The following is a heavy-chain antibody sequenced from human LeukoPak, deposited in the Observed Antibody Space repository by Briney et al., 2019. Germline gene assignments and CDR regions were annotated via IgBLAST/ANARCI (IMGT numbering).Heavy chain of an antibody. CDR3: ADERGCSSTSCYTDDNWFDP. D-gene: IGHD2-2*02. CDR2: ISPGGGDTI. J-gene: IGHJ5*02. Sequence: SGGSLRLSCAASGFTFTTYEMNWVRQAPGKGLEWISYISPGGGDTIYYADSVKGRFTISRDNAKNSVYLQMKSLRGEDTAVYYCADERGCSSTSCYTDDNWFDPWGQGTLVTVSS. CDR1: GFTFTTYE. V-gene: IGHV3-48*03.